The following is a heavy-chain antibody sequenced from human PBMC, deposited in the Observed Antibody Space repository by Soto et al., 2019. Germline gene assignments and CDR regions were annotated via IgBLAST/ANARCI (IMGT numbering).Heavy chain of an antibody. CDR3: VKNQGSAWYFDY. D-gene: IGHD6-19*01. J-gene: IGHJ4*02. Sequence: GGSLSLSCAASGFTFITAWMNWVRQTPGKGLEWVGRIKSKGNGGTIDYAAPVKGRFTISRDDSKNTLYLEMNSLKTEDTAVYFCVKNQGSAWYFDYWGQGTLVTVSS. V-gene: IGHV3-15*07. CDR2: IKSKGNGGTI. CDR1: GFTFITAW.